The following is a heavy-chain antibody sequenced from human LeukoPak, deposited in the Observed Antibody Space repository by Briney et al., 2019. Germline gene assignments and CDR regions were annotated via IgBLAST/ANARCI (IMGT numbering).Heavy chain of an antibody. CDR1: GFTVSSHY. J-gene: IGHJ5*02. D-gene: IGHD3-3*01. CDR2: IYSDGNT. CDR3: ARDPYYAERGDP. V-gene: IGHV3-53*01. Sequence: GGSLRLSCAASGFTVSSHYMTWVRQAPGKGLEYVSIIYSDGNTHYADSVKGRFTLSRDNSKNTLYLQMNSLRAEDTAVYYCARDPYYAERGDPWGQGTLVTVSS.